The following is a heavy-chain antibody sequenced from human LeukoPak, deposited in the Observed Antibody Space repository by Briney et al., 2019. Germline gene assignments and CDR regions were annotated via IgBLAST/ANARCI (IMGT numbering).Heavy chain of an antibody. CDR3: ASQGHHGKIVGTTLSYFYMDV. D-gene: IGHD1-26*01. J-gene: IGHJ6*03. CDR1: GGSFSGYY. CDR2: INHSGST. Sequence: SETLSLTCAVYGGSFSGYYWSWIRQPPGKGLEWIGEINHSGSTNYNPSLKSRVTISVDTSKNQFSLKPSSVTAADTAFYYCASQGHHGKIVGTTLSYFYMDVWGKGTTVTVSS. V-gene: IGHV4-34*01.